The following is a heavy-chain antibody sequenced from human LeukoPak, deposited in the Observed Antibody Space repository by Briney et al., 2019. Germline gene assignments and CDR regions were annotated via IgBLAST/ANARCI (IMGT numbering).Heavy chain of an antibody. J-gene: IGHJ5*02. Sequence: SGTLSLTSTVSGGSISRYYWRWIRQPPGKGLEWIGYIYYSGSTYYNPSLKSRVTISVDASKNQFSLKLSSVTAADTAVYYCARIGLMSFTYYDISNWFDPWGQGTLVTVSS. CDR1: GGSISRYY. V-gene: IGHV4-59*04. CDR2: IYYSGST. CDR3: ARIGLMSFTYYDISNWFDP. D-gene: IGHD3-9*01.